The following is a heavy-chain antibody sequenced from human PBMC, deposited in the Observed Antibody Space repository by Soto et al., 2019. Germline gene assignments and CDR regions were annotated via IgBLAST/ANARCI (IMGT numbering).Heavy chain of an antibody. V-gene: IGHV1-2*04. CDR1: GYTFTGYY. Sequence: QVQLVQSGAEVKKPGASVKVSCKASGYTFTGYYMHWVRQAPGQGLEWMGWINPNSGGTNYAQKFQGWVTMTRDTSISTDYMELSRLRSDDTAVYYCARALLRITMVRGVGDYYGMDVWGQGTTVTVSS. CDR3: ARALLRITMVRGVGDYYGMDV. J-gene: IGHJ6*02. D-gene: IGHD3-10*01. CDR2: INPNSGGT.